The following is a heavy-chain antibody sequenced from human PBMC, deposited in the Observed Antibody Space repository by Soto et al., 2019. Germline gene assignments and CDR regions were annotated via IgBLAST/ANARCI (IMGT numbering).Heavy chain of an antibody. V-gene: IGHV1-58*01. Sequence: SVKVSCKASGFTFTSSAVQWVRQARGQRLEWIGWIVVGSGNTNYAQKFQERVTITRDMSTSTAYMELSSLRSEDTAVYYCAADGGWLQLTFDYWGQGTLVTVSS. CDR2: IVVGSGNT. CDR1: GFTFTSSA. D-gene: IGHD5-12*01. J-gene: IGHJ4*02. CDR3: AADGGWLQLTFDY.